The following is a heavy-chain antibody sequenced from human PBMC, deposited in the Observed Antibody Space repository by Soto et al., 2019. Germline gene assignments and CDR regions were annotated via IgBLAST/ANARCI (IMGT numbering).Heavy chain of an antibody. CDR2: IYWDDDK. CDR1: GFSLTTSGVG. J-gene: IGHJ4*02. V-gene: IGHV2-5*02. D-gene: IGHD3-3*01. CDR3: AHRVLRTVFGLVTTTAIYFDF. Sequence: QITLNESGPTVVRPTETLTLTCRFSGFSLTTSGVGVGWIRQSPGKAPEWLALIYWDDDKRYSASLKSRLTTTNDTSKNPVVLTVSDLDPTDTATYYCAHRVLRTVFGLVTTTAIYFDFWGQGTPVAVSS.